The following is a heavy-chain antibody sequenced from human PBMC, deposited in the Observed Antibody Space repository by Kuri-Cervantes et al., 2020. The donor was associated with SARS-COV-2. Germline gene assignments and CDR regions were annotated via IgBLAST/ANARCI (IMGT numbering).Heavy chain of an antibody. Sequence: GSLRLSCAVYGGSFSGYYWSWIRQPPGKGLEWIGEINHSGSTNYNPSLKSRVTISVDTSKNQFSLKLSSVTAADTAVYYCARSVNVDTEKYYYYYGMDVWGQGTTVTVSS. CDR1: GGSFSGYY. J-gene: IGHJ6*02. D-gene: IGHD5-18*01. V-gene: IGHV4-34*01. CDR2: INHSGST. CDR3: ARSVNVDTEKYYYYYGMDV.